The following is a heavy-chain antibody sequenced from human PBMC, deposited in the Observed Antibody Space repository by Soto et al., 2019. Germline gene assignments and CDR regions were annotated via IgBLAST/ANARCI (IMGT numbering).Heavy chain of an antibody. CDR2: INSDGSGT. V-gene: IGHV3-74*01. J-gene: IGHJ4*02. D-gene: IGHD6-19*01. CDR3: ARPNDAAGPPIY. Sequence: EVQLVESGGGLVQPGGSLRLSCAASGFTFSNYWMHWVRQAPGKGLVWVSRINSDGSGTSYADSVKGRFTISRDNAKNTLYAQMNSLRAEDTAAYYCARPNDAAGPPIYWGQGTRVTVSS. CDR1: GFTFSNYW.